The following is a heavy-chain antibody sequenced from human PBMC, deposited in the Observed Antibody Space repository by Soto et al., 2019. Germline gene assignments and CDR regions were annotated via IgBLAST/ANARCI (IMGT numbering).Heavy chain of an antibody. V-gene: IGHV5-51*01. J-gene: IGHJ4*02. CDR2: IYPGDSDT. Sequence: GESLKISCKGSGYSFTSYWIGWVRQMPGKGLEWMGIIYPGDSDTRYSPSFQGQVTISADKSISTAYLQWSSLKASDTAMYYCASSRYYDFWSGYPNPHPFDYWGQGTLVTVSS. CDR3: ASSRYYDFWSGYPNPHPFDY. D-gene: IGHD3-3*01. CDR1: GYSFTSYW.